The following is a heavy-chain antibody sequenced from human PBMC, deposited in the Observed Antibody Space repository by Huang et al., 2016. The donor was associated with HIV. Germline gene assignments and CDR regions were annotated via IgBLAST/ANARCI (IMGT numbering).Heavy chain of an antibody. CDR3: VRDPRIQSWLNYFDY. V-gene: IGHV3-74*01. D-gene: IGHD3-22*01. CDR2: INSEGSSS. Sequence: EVQLVESGGGLVQPGGSLRLSCAASGFTFSSYWMHWVRPAPGKGVVWGSRINSEGSSSGYADSVKGRFTISRDNAKNTLYLQMNSLRAEDTAVYYCVRDPRIQSWLNYFDYWGQGTLVSVSS. J-gene: IGHJ4*02. CDR1: GFTFSSYW.